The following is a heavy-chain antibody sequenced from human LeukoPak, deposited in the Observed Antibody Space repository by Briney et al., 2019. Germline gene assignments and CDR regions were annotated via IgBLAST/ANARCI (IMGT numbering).Heavy chain of an antibody. V-gene: IGHV3-33*01. Sequence: GGSLRLSCAASGFTFSSYGMHWVRQAPGKGLEWVAVIWYDGSNKYYADSVKGRFTISRDNSKNTLYLQMNSLRAEDTAVYYCARDPSKGGYTRDAFDIWGQGTMVTVSS. J-gene: IGHJ3*02. CDR2: IWYDGSNK. CDR1: GFTFSSYG. CDR3: ARDPSKGGYTRDAFDI. D-gene: IGHD3-16*02.